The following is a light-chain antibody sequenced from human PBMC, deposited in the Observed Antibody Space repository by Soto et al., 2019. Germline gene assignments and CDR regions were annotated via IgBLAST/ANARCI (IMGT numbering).Light chain of an antibody. Sequence: EIVMTQSPATLSVSPGERATLFCRASQSVSSNLAWYQRKPGQVPRLLFSGASTRAIGVPARFSGSGSGTEFSLTISSLQSEDFAVYYCQQYNNWPPTFGQGPKVDIK. CDR1: QSVSSN. CDR3: QQYNNWPPT. CDR2: GAS. J-gene: IGKJ1*01. V-gene: IGKV3-15*01.